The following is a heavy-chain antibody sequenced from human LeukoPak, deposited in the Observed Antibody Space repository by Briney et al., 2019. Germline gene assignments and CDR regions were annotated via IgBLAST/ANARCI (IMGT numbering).Heavy chain of an antibody. CDR1: GGSISSYY. CDR2: IYYSGST. J-gene: IGHJ4*02. CDR3: ARDGEFGELPDY. Sequence: SETLSLTCTVSGGSISSYYWSWIRQPPGKGLEWIGYIYYSGSTNYNPSLKSRATISVDTSKNQFSLKLSSVTAADTAVYYCARDGEFGELPDYWGQGTLVTVSS. V-gene: IGHV4-59*01. D-gene: IGHD3-10*01.